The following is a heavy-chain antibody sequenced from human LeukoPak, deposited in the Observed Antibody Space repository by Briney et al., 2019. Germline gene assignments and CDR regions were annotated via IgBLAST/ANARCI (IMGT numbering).Heavy chain of an antibody. Sequence: PGGSLRLSCAASGFTFSSYAMHWVRQAPGKGLEWVAVISYDGSNKYYADSVKGRFTISRDNSKNTLYLQMNSLRAEDTAVYYCARNSGSYYRAFDIWGQGTMVTVSS. CDR3: ARNSGSYYRAFDI. V-gene: IGHV3-30*04. D-gene: IGHD1-26*01. J-gene: IGHJ3*02. CDR2: ISYDGSNK. CDR1: GFTFSSYA.